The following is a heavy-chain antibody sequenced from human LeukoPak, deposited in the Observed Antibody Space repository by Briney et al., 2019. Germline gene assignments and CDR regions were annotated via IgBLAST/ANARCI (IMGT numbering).Heavy chain of an antibody. V-gene: IGHV3-66*01. J-gene: IGHJ4*02. Sequence: PGGSLRLSCAAPGFTVTSHHMTWVRQAPGKGLEWVSVIYSGGNTFYADSVKDRFSISRDSSKKTLYLQMNSLRVEDTAIYYCARGGPNYYDTSGLDYWGQGTLVTVSS. CDR3: ARGGPNYYDTSGLDY. CDR2: IYSGGNT. CDR1: GFTVTSHH. D-gene: IGHD3-22*01.